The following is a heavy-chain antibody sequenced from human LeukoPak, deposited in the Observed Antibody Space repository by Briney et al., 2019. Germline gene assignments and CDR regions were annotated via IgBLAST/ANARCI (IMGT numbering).Heavy chain of an antibody. D-gene: IGHD3-3*01. J-gene: IGHJ5*02. CDR2: INHSGST. Sequence: SETLSLTCAVYGGSFSGYYWSWIRQPPGKGLEWIGEINHSGSTNYNPSLKSRVTISVDTSKNQFSLKLSSVTAADTAVYYCARGAYYDFWSGYPKYNWFDPWGRGTLVTVSS. CDR1: GGSFSGYY. V-gene: IGHV4-34*01. CDR3: ARGAYYDFWSGYPKYNWFDP.